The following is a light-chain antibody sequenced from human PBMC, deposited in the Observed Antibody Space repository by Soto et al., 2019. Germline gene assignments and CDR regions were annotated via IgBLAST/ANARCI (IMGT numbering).Light chain of an antibody. CDR1: QSINGW. CDR2: QVS. V-gene: IGKV1-5*01. Sequence: DIQMTQSPSTLSASVGDRVTITCRASQSINGWLAWYQQKPGKAPKVLISQVSNLESGVPSRFSGSGSGTKFTLTITSLQPDDSATYYCQQYSSYFGGGTKVDIK. J-gene: IGKJ4*01. CDR3: QQYSSY.